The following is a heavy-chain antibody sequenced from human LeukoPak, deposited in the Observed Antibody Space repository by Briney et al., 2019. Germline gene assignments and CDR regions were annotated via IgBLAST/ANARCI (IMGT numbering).Heavy chain of an antibody. CDR3: ARIYERPDNWFDP. CDR2: IYYSGST. CDR1: GGSISSGDYY. Sequence: PSQTLSLTSTVSGGSISSGDYYWSWIRQPPGKGLEWIGYIYYSGSTYYNPSLKSRVTISVDTSKNQFSLKLSSVTAADTAVYYCARIYERPDNWFDPWGQGTLVTVSS. V-gene: IGHV4-30-4*08. D-gene: IGHD3-16*01. J-gene: IGHJ5*02.